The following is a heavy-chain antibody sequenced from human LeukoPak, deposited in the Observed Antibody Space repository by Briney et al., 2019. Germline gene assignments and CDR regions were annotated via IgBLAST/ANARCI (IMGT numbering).Heavy chain of an antibody. CDR1: GYTFTGYY. CDR2: INPNSGGT. CDR3: ARDYDFWSGPAYYFDY. V-gene: IGHV1-2*02. D-gene: IGHD3-3*01. J-gene: IGHJ4*02. Sequence: GASVKVSCKASGYTFTGYYMHWVRQAPGQGLEWMGWINPNSGGTNYAQKFQGRVTMTRDTSISAAYMELSRLRSDDTAVYYCARDYDFWSGPAYYFDYWGQGTLVTVSS.